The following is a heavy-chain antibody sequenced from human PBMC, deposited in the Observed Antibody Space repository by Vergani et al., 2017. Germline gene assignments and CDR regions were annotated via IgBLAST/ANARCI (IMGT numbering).Heavy chain of an antibody. D-gene: IGHD6-19*01. Sequence: QVQLVQSGAEVKKPGSSVKVSCKASGGTFSSYAISWVRQAPGQGLEWMGRIIPIFGTATYAQKFQGRVTITADESTSTAYMELSSLRSEDTAVYYCASASIAVAGNTGDAFDIWGQGTMVTVSS. CDR1: GGTFSSYA. CDR3: ASASIAVAGNTGDAFDI. CDR2: IIPIFGTA. V-gene: IGHV1-69*13. J-gene: IGHJ3*02.